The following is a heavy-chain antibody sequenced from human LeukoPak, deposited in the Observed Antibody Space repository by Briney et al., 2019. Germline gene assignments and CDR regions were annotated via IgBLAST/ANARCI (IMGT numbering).Heavy chain of an antibody. CDR2: INPSGGST. CDR3: ARVRDGYNDAYDI. Sequence: EASVKVSCKASGGTFSSYAISWVRQAPGQGLEWMGIINPSGGSTNYAQNFQARVTMTRDTSTSTVYMELSSLRSEDTAVYYCARVRDGYNDAYDIWGQGTMVTVPS. CDR1: GGTFSSYA. V-gene: IGHV1-46*01. J-gene: IGHJ3*02. D-gene: IGHD5-24*01.